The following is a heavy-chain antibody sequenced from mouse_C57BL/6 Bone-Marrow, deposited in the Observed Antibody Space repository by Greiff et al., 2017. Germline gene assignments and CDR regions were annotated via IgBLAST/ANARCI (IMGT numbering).Heavy chain of an antibody. J-gene: IGHJ4*01. CDR2: IYTGSGNT. CDR3: AREGADYSNYGAMDD. V-gene: IGHV1-66*01. CDR1: GYSFTSYY. Sequence: QVQLKESGPELVKPGASVKISCKASGYSFTSYYIHWVKQRPGQGLEWIGWIYTGSGNTKYNEKLKGKATLTADTYSSTAYMQLSSLTSEDSAVYYCAREGADYSNYGAMDDWGQGTSVTVSS. D-gene: IGHD2-5*01.